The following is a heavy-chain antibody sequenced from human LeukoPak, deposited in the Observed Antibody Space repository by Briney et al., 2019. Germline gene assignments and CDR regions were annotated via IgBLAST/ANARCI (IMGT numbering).Heavy chain of an antibody. V-gene: IGHV1-18*01. D-gene: IGHD5-12*01. CDR1: GYTFTRYG. J-gene: IGHJ4*02. CDR2: ISAYNGNT. CDR3: AREGGIVATTAFDY. Sequence: ASVKVSCKASGYTFTRYGISWVRQAPGQGLEWMGWISAYNGNTNYAQRLQGRVTMTTDTSTSTAYMELRSLTSDDTAIYYCAREGGIVATTAFDYWGQGTLVTVSS.